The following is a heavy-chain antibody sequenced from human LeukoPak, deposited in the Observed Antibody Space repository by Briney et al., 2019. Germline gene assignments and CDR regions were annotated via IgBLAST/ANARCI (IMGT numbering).Heavy chain of an antibody. J-gene: IGHJ4*02. CDR2: INPSGGST. V-gene: IGHV1-46*01. Sequence: ASVKVSCKASGYSFTTYYIHWVRQAPGQGLEWMGIINPSGGSTSYAQKFQGRVTMTRDTSTSTVYMELSSLRSEDTAVYYCARTAVAGYYFDYWGQGTLVTVSS. D-gene: IGHD6-19*01. CDR1: GYSFTTYY. CDR3: ARTAVAGYYFDY.